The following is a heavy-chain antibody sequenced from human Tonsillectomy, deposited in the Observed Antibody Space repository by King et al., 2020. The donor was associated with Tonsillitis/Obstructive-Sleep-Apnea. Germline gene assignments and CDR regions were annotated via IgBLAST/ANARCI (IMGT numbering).Heavy chain of an antibody. V-gene: IGHV3-48*03. CDR1: GFTFSSYE. CDR3: ARDREGIAAAGYMDV. D-gene: IGHD6-13*01. Sequence: VQLVESGGGLVQPGGSLRLSCAASGFTFSSYEMNWVRQAPGKGLEWVSYISSSGSTIYYADSVKGRFTISRDNAKNSLYLQMNSLRAEDTAVYYCARDREGIAAAGYMDVWGKGTTVTVSS. J-gene: IGHJ6*03. CDR2: ISSSGSTI.